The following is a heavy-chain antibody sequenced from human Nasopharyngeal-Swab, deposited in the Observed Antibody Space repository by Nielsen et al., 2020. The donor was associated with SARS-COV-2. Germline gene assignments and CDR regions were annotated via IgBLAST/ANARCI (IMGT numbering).Heavy chain of an antibody. D-gene: IGHD6-6*01. Sequence: GESLKISCAASGFTFSSYAMYWVRQAPGKGLEWVAVISYDGSNKYYADSVKGRFTISRDNSKNTLYLQMNSLRAEDTAVYYCARVSIAAPTYYYYGMDVWGQGTTVTVSS. V-gene: IGHV3-30-3*01. J-gene: IGHJ6*02. CDR3: ARVSIAAPTYYYYGMDV. CDR1: GFTFSSYA. CDR2: ISYDGSNK.